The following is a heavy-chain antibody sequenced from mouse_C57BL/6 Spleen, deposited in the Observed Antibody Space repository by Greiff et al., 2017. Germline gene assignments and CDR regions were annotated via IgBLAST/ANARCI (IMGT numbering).Heavy chain of an antibody. V-gene: IGHV1-50*01. CDR3: ARNGYYAAY. Sequence: PLQQPGAELVKPGASVKLSCKASGYTFTSYWMQWVKQRPGQGLEWIGEIDPSDSYTNYNQKFKGKATLTVDTSSSTAYMQLSSLTSEDSAVYYCARNGYYAAYWGQGTLVTVSA. CDR2: IDPSDSYT. D-gene: IGHD2-3*01. CDR1: GYTFTSYW. J-gene: IGHJ3*01.